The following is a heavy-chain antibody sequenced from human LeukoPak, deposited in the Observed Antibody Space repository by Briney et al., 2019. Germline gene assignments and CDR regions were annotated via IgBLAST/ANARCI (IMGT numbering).Heavy chain of an antibody. CDR2: LYTNDNT. D-gene: IGHD2-21*02. J-gene: IGHJ6*03. Sequence: SQTLSLTCSVSGGSISSGRYYWTWIRQPAGKGLEWIGRLYTNDNTNYDPSLESRVSISVDTSKSQFYLQLTSVTAADTAVYFCARGVVTDDYYMDVWGKGITVIVSS. CDR1: GGSISSGRYY. CDR3: ARGVVTDDYYMDV. V-gene: IGHV4-61*02.